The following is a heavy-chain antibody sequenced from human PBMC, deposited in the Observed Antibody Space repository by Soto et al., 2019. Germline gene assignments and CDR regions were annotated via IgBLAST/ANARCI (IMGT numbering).Heavy chain of an antibody. D-gene: IGHD3-22*01. J-gene: IGHJ4*02. CDR3: ARGEPSDSSPND. CDR1: GYIFSTYA. V-gene: IGHV1-3*01. CDR2: INAGNDNT. Sequence: ASVKVSCKASGYIFSTYAVHWVRQAPGQRLEWMGWINAGNDNTKYSQKFQGRVTITRDTSASTAYMELSGLRPEDTAVYYCARGEPSDSSPNDWGQGTPVTVSS.